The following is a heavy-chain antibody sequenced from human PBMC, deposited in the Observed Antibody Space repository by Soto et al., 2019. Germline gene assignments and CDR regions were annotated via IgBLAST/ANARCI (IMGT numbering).Heavy chain of an antibody. V-gene: IGHV1-24*01. Sequence: ASVKVSCKVSGYTLTVLSMHWVRQAPGKGLEWMGGFDPEDGETIYAQKFQGRVTMTRNTSISTAYMELSSLRSEDTAVYYCARGRRFWSGKLFDYWGQGTLVTVSS. J-gene: IGHJ4*02. CDR3: ARGRRFWSGKLFDY. D-gene: IGHD3-3*01. CDR2: FDPEDGET. CDR1: GYTLTVLS.